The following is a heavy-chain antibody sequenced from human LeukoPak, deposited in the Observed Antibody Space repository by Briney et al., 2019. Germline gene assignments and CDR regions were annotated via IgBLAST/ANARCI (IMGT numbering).Heavy chain of an antibody. CDR1: GGSFSGYY. D-gene: IGHD6-13*01. V-gene: IGHV4-34*01. J-gene: IGHJ6*02. Sequence: SETLSLTCAVYGGSFSGYYWSWIRQPPGKGLEWIGEINHSGSTNYNPSLKSRVTISVDTSKNQFSLKLSSVSAADTVVYYCYAYSSSWYSYYGMDVWGQGTTVTVSS. CDR2: INHSGST. CDR3: YAYSSSWYSYYGMDV.